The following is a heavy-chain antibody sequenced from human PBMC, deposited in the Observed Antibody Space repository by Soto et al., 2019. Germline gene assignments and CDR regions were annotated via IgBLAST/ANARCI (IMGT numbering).Heavy chain of an antibody. J-gene: IGHJ3*02. D-gene: IGHD3-3*01. Sequence: GGSLRLSCAASGFTFSSYGMHWVRQAPGKGLEWVAVISYDGSNKYYADSVKGRFTISRDNSKNTLYLQMNSLRAEDTAVYYCAKDITIFGVVIGAFDIWGQGTMVTVSS. V-gene: IGHV3-30*18. CDR1: GFTFSSYG. CDR3: AKDITIFGVVIGAFDI. CDR2: ISYDGSNK.